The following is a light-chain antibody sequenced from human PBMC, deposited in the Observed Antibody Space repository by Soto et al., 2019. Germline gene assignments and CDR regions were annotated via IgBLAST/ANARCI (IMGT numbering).Light chain of an antibody. V-gene: IGKV1-27*01. Sequence: DIQMTQSPSSLSASVGDTVTITCRASQGIDNYLAWYQQKPGKVPKLLIYTASTLHSGVPSRFSGSGYGTHFTLTISSLQPEDVATYYCQKYNSAPCTFGQGTRLEIK. CDR1: QGIDNY. J-gene: IGKJ5*01. CDR3: QKYNSAPCT. CDR2: TAS.